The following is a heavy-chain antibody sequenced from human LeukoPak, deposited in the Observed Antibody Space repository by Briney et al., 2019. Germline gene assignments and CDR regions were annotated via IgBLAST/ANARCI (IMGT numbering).Heavy chain of an antibody. Sequence: GGSLRLSCAASGFTFSRYWMHWVRQTPGKGLVWVSRINSDGSSTRYADSVKGRFTISRDNAKNTLDLQMSSLRAEDTAVYYCAKSTVRAGAFDYWGQGTLVTVSS. CDR2: INSDGSST. CDR1: GFTFSRYW. CDR3: AKSTVRAGAFDY. J-gene: IGHJ4*02. D-gene: IGHD2-8*02. V-gene: IGHV3-74*01.